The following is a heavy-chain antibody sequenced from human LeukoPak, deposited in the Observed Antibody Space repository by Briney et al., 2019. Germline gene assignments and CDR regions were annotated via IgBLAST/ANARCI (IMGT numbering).Heavy chain of an antibody. CDR1: GGSVSSGSHY. V-gene: IGHV4-61*01. CDR3: ARDRFALTFDY. CDR2: IFYTGST. D-gene: IGHD3-16*01. J-gene: IGHJ4*02. Sequence: SETLSLTCTVSGGSVSSGSHYRSWIRQLPGKGLEWIGYIFYTGSTNYNPSLKSRVTISVDTSKDQFSLRLNSVTAADTAVYYCARDRFALTFDYWGQGILVTVSS.